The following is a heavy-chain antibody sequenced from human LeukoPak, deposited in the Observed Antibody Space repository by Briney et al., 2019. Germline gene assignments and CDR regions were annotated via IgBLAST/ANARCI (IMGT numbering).Heavy chain of an antibody. CDR3: ARDPNGDYIGAFDM. V-gene: IGHV3-23*01. Sequence: GGSLRLSCAASGFIFSNYALLWLRQSPGKGLEWVSAIRGSGGGTFYADSVKGRFTISRDNSKNTLYLQMNGLRAEDTAVYYCARDPNGDYIGAFDMWGRGTLVTVSS. D-gene: IGHD4-17*01. J-gene: IGHJ3*02. CDR1: GFIFSNYA. CDR2: IRGSGGGT.